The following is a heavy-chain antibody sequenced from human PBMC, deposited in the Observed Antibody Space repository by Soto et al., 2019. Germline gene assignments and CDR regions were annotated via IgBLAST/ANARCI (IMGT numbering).Heavy chain of an antibody. D-gene: IGHD3-10*01. CDR3: AGFTPYYYGSGSYSPD. Sequence: LSLTCAVSGGSISSGGYSWSWIRQPPGKGLEWIGYIYHSGSTYYNPSLKSRVTISVDRSKNQFSLKLSSVTAADTAVYYCAGFTPYYYGSGSYSPDWGQGTLVTVSS. V-gene: IGHV4-30-2*01. J-gene: IGHJ4*02. CDR2: IYHSGST. CDR1: GGSISSGGYS.